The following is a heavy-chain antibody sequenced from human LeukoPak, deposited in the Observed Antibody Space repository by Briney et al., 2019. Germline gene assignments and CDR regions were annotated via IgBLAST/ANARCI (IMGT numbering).Heavy chain of an antibody. D-gene: IGHD1-26*01. J-gene: IGHJ5*02. V-gene: IGHV1-2*06. CDR1: GYTSTGYY. CDR2: INPSSGGA. Sequence: ASVKVSCKASGYTSTGYYIHWVRQAPGQGLEWMGRINPSSGGANYAQKFQGRVTMTRDTSISTAYMELSSLKSDDTAVYYCARADSGDHWGQGTLVTVSS. CDR3: ARADSGDH.